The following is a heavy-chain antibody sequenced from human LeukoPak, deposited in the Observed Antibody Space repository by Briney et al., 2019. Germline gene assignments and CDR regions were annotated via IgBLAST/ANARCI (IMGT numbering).Heavy chain of an antibody. CDR3: ARHYRGIAVAGPYFDY. J-gene: IGHJ4*02. CDR2: IIPIFGTA. D-gene: IGHD6-19*01. CDR1: GGTFSSYA. Sequence: SVKISCKASGGTFSSYAISWVRQAPGQGLEWMGGIIPIFGTANYAQKFQGRVTITADESTSTAYMELSSLRSEDTAVYYCARHYRGIAVAGPYFDYWGQGTLVTVSS. V-gene: IGHV1-69*13.